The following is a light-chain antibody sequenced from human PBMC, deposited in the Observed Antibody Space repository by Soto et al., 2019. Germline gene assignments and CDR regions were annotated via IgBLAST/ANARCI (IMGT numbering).Light chain of an antibody. Sequence: EIVLTQSPGTLSLSPGERATLSCRASQSVSSTYLAWYQQKPGQAPRLLIYGASSKPTGIPDRFSGSGSGTDFTLTINRLEPEDFAVYYCQRLGGSPFGYTFGQGTKLGIK. CDR2: GAS. J-gene: IGKJ2*01. CDR3: QRLGGSPFGYT. V-gene: IGKV3-20*01. CDR1: QSVSSTY.